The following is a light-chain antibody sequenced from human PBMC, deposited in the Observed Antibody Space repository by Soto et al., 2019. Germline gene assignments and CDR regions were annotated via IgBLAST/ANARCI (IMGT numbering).Light chain of an antibody. CDR3: AAWDDHLNAYV. CDR2: LGD. CDR1: TSNIGTFY. V-gene: IGLV1-47*02. Sequence: QSVLTQPPSASSTPGQTVTISCSGSTSNIGTFYVYWYQHLPGTAHKLLIYLGDQRASGVSDRFSGSKSGPSASLAINGLRSDDEAEYYCAAWDDHLNAYVFGSGTKVTVL. J-gene: IGLJ1*01.